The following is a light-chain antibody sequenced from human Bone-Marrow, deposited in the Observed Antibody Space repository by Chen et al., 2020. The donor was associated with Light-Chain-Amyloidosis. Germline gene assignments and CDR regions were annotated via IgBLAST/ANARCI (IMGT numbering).Light chain of an antibody. CDR1: SGINVATYN. V-gene: IGLV5-45*01. CDR3: MIWYNTAGV. J-gene: IGLJ3*02. Sequence: QAVLTQPASLSASPGASASLTCTLRSGINVATYNIYWYQQKPGSPPQYRLRYKSDSDKRQGSGVPSRFSGSKAASANAGILRISGLQSEDEADYYCMIWYNTAGVFGGGTKLTVL. CDR2: YKSDSDK.